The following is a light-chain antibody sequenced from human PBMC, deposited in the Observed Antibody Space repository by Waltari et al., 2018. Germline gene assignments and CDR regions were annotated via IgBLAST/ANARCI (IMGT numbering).Light chain of an antibody. CDR2: DVR. Sequence: QSALTQPASVSGSPGQSITISCSGISSDVGGYKYVSWYQHHPGKAPRLLIFDVRYRPSVVSFRFSGSKSCNTASLTISGLQAEDEAVYFCISSTTRNTWVFGGGTKLTVL. CDR3: ISSTTRNTWV. J-gene: IGLJ3*02. CDR1: SSDVGGYKY. V-gene: IGLV2-14*03.